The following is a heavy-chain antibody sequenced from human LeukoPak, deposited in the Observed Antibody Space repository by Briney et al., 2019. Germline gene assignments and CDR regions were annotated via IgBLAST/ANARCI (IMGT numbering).Heavy chain of an antibody. CDR2: ISGSGYYT. Sequence: ASVKVSCKASGFTFSSYAMTWVRQAPGKGLEWVSSISGSGYYTYYTDSVQGRFTISRDNSKNTLYLKMDSLRAEDTAIYYCAKDGQPSTRSYLCTNGICYQDYWGQGTLVTVSS. CDR3: AKDGQPSTRSYLCTNGICYQDY. J-gene: IGHJ4*02. D-gene: IGHD2-8*01. CDR1: GFTFSSYA. V-gene: IGHV3-23*01.